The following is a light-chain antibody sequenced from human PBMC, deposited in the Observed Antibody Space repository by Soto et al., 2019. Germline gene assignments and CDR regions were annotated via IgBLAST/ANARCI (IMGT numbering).Light chain of an antibody. Sequence: IQMTQSPSTVSVSVVDRVTITCLASQTISSWLAWYQQKPGKAPKLLIYKASTLKSGVPSRFSGSGSGTEFTLTISSLQPDDFATYYCQQYNSYSPLTFGGGTKVDIK. J-gene: IGKJ4*01. V-gene: IGKV1-5*03. CDR2: KAS. CDR3: QQYNSYSPLT. CDR1: QTISSW.